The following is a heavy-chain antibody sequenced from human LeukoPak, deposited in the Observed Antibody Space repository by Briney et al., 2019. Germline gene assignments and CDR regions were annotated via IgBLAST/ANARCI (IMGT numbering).Heavy chain of an antibody. CDR1: GGTFSSYA. D-gene: IGHD5-12*01. CDR3: ARGYRIVVATDRGNDAFDI. Sequence: ASVKVSCKASGGTFSSYAISWVRQAPGQGLEWMGWMNPNSGNTGYAQKFQGRVTMTRNTSISTAYMELSSLRSEDTAVYYCARGYRIVVATDRGNDAFDIWGQGTMVTVSS. CDR2: MNPNSGNT. J-gene: IGHJ3*02. V-gene: IGHV1-8*02.